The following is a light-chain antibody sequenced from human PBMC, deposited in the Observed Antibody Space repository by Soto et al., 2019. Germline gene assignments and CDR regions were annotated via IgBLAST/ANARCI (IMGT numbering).Light chain of an antibody. CDR2: GTS. Sequence: EIVWTQYPGTLSLAPGEGATLSCRASQSVKSSYLAWYQQKPGQAPRLLIFGTSDRATGIPDRFRGGGSGTDFTLTISSLEPEDFAVYYCQQYASSPGTFGQGTKVDIK. J-gene: IGKJ1*01. CDR1: QSVKSSY. CDR3: QQYASSPGT. V-gene: IGKV3-20*01.